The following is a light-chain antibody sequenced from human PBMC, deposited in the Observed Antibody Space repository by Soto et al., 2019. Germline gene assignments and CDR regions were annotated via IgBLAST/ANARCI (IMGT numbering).Light chain of an antibody. V-gene: IGLV2-14*01. CDR1: SGDVGGFDS. J-gene: IGLJ2*01. CDR2: EVT. Sequence: QSVLTQPASVSGSPGQSITISCTGTSGDVGGFDSVSWYQHHPGKAPKLVIYEVTNRPSGVSNRFSGSKSGYTASLTISGLQAEDEADYYCSSYTSTSTPIFGGGTKVTVL. CDR3: SSYTSTSTPI.